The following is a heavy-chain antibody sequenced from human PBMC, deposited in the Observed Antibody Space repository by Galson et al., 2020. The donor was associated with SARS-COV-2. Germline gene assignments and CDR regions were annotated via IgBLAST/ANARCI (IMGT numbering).Heavy chain of an antibody. CDR1: GFTFSSYA. CDR2: ISGSGGST. J-gene: IGHJ6*02. V-gene: IGHV3-23*01. D-gene: IGHD3-3*01. Sequence: TGGSLRLSCAASGFTFSSYAMSWVRQAPGKGLEWVSTISGSGGSTYYADSVKGRFTISRDNSKNTLYLQMNSLRAEDTAVDYCAKDEAIFGVIAVGYYYGMDVWGQGTTVTVSS. CDR3: AKDEAIFGVIAVGYYYGMDV.